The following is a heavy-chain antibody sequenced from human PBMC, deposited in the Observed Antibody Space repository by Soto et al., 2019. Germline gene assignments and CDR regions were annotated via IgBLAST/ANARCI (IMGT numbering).Heavy chain of an antibody. CDR1: GFSLSADGVG. D-gene: IGHD2-2*01. V-gene: IGHV2-5*02. CDR3: AHAYGGTSWPNDAFDV. Sequence: ITLKESGPTLVKPTQTLTLTCSFSGFSLSADGVGVGWIRQPPGKALEWLALIYWDDDTRYRPSLKSRLTIAKDSPKNQVVLTMTNMHPVDTATYSCAHAYGGTSWPNDAFDVWGQGTVVTVSS. CDR2: IYWDDDT. J-gene: IGHJ3*01.